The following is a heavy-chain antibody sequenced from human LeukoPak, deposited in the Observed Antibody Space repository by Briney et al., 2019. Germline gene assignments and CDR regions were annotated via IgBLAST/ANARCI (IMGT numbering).Heavy chain of an antibody. CDR2: INHSGST. D-gene: IGHD2-2*01. V-gene: IGHV4-34*01. J-gene: IGHJ4*02. CDR1: GGSFSGYY. Sequence: SETLSLTCAVYGGSFSGYYWSWIRQPPGNGLEWIGEINHSGSTNYNPSLKSRVTISVDTSKNQFSLKLSSVTAADTAVYYCARLHRDIVVVPAASLFDYWGQGTLVTVSS. CDR3: ARLHRDIVVVPAASLFDY.